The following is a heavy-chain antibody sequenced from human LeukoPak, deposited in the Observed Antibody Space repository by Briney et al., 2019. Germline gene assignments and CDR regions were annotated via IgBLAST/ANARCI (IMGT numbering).Heavy chain of an antibody. CDR1: GYTFTSYA. D-gene: IGHD3-22*01. Sequence: ASVKVSCMASGYTFTSYAMNWVRQAPGQGLEWMGWINTNTGNPTYAQGFTGRFVFSLDTSVSTAYLQISSLKAEDTAVYYCARGRWDYYDSSLTDWGQGTLVTVSS. J-gene: IGHJ4*02. CDR3: ARGRWDYYDSSLTD. V-gene: IGHV7-4-1*02. CDR2: INTNTGNP.